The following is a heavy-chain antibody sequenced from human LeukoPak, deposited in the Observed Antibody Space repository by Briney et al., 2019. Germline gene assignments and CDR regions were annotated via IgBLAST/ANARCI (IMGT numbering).Heavy chain of an antibody. D-gene: IGHD3-22*01. Sequence: GASVTVSCTAPGYTFSNYAINWVRQAPGQGLEWMGWISAYNGNTNYAQKLQDRVTMTTDTSTSTAYMELRSLRSDDTAVYYCARITLQNYYYDSSAYYPGDYWGQGTLVTVSS. J-gene: IGHJ4*02. V-gene: IGHV1-18*01. CDR1: GYTFSNYA. CDR2: ISAYNGNT. CDR3: ARITLQNYYYDSSAYYPGDY.